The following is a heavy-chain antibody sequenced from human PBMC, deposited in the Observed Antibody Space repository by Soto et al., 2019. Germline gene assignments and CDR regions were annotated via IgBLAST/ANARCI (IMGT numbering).Heavy chain of an antibody. CDR1: GGSISSGDYD. Sequence: QVQLQESGPGLVEPSQTLSLTCTVSGGSISSGDYDWSWIRQPPGKDLEWIGHIYNSANTYSNPSLKSRVTISVDTSKNQFSLKLSSVTAADTAVYYCARGPSGDKVDYWGQGTLVTVSS. CDR3: ARGPSGDKVDY. D-gene: IGHD1-26*01. V-gene: IGHV4-30-4*01. CDR2: IYNSANT. J-gene: IGHJ4*02.